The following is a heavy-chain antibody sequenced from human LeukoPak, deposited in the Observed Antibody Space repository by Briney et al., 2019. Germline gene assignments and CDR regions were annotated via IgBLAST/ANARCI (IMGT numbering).Heavy chain of an antibody. CDR3: TTADYSNYRGGFDP. J-gene: IGHJ5*02. D-gene: IGHD4-11*01. Sequence: GGSLRLSCAASGFTFSNAWMNWVRQAPGKGLEWVGRIKSKTDGGTTDYAAPVKGRFTISRDDSKNTLYLQMNSLKTEDTAVYYCTTADYSNYRGGFDPWGQGTLVTVSS. V-gene: IGHV3-15*07. CDR1: GFTFSNAW. CDR2: IKSKTDGGTT.